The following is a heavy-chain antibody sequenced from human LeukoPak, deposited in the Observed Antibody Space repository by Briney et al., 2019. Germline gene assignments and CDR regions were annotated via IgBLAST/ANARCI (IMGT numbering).Heavy chain of an antibody. CDR2: INPNSGGT. CDR3: ASPTTKDPYSSSWYPHFDY. V-gene: IGHV1-2*04. D-gene: IGHD6-13*01. CDR1: GYTFTGYY. Sequence: GASVKVSCKASGYTFTGYYMHWVRLAPGQGLEWMGWINPNSGGTNYAQKFQGWVTMTRDTSISTAYMELSRLRSDDTAVYYCASPTTKDPYSSSWYPHFDYWGQGTLVTVSS. J-gene: IGHJ4*02.